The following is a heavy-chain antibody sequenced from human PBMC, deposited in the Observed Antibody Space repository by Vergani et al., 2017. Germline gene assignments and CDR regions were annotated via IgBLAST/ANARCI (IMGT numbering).Heavy chain of an antibody. CDR2: IRSKAYGQAT. V-gene: IGHV3-49*03. Sequence: EVRLLESGGGLVQPGGSLRLSCVGSGFTFTSYAMDWFRQAPGQGLEWVGGIRSKAYGQATIYAASVKGRFTISRDDSKSIAYLQMKHLQTEDTAMYYCVRDQVTMLRGSDALDIWGQGTMVTVSS. CDR1: GFTFTSYA. D-gene: IGHD3-10*01. J-gene: IGHJ3*02. CDR3: VRDQVTMLRGSDALDI.